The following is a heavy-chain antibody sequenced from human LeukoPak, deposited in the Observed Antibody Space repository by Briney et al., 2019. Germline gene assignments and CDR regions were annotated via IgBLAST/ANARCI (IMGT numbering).Heavy chain of an antibody. D-gene: IGHD1-26*01. CDR1: GGSISSGSYY. V-gene: IGHV4-61*02. CDR3: ARDLPIVGATSGWFDP. CDR2: IYTRGST. Sequence: SQTLSLTCTVSGGSISSGSYYWSWIRQPAGKGLEWIGRIYTRGSTNYNPSLKSRVTISVDTSKNQLSLKLSSVTAADTAVYYCARDLPIVGATSGWFDPWGQGTLVTVSS. J-gene: IGHJ5*02.